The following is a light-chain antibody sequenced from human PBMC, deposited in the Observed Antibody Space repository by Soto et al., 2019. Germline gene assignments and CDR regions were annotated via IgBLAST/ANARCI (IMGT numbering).Light chain of an antibody. J-gene: IGLJ1*01. V-gene: IGLV2-14*01. CDR2: DVT. CDR1: SSDVGGYND. Sequence: QSALTQPASVSGSPGQSITISCTGTSSDVGGYNDVSWYQQHPGKAPKLLIYDVTYRPSGVSNRFSGSKSGNTASLTISGLQAEDEADYYCSSYTSFSTPAYVFGTGTKLTVL. CDR3: SSYTSFSTPAYV.